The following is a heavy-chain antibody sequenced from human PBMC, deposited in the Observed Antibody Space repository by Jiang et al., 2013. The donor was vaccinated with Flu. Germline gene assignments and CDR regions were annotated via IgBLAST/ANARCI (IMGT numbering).Heavy chain of an antibody. CDR3: ARVPGRSLYSSGWILTHLFDS. D-gene: IGHD6-19*01. Sequence: SGAEVKKPGASVKVSCKASGYTFTSHDINWVRQAAGQGLEWMGWMNPNSGSIGYAQKFQGRVTMTRNTSISTAYMELSSLRSEDTAVYYCARVPGRSLYSSGWILTHLFDSWGQGTLVHRLL. J-gene: IGHJ4*02. CDR1: GYTFTSHD. CDR2: MNPNSGSI. V-gene: IGHV1-8*01.